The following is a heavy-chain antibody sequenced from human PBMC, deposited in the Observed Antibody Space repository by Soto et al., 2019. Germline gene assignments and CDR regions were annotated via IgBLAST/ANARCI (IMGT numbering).Heavy chain of an antibody. CDR1: GYTFTSYD. Sequence: QVQLVQSGAEVKKPGASVKVSCKASGYTFTSYDINWVRQATGQGLEWMGWMNPNSDNPGYAQKFQGRVTMTRNTSISTAYREVSSLRSEATAVYYCARGGQARIPAAGTPYWGQGTLVTVSS. D-gene: IGHD6-13*01. J-gene: IGHJ4*02. CDR2: MNPNSDNP. V-gene: IGHV1-8*01. CDR3: ARGGQARIPAAGTPY.